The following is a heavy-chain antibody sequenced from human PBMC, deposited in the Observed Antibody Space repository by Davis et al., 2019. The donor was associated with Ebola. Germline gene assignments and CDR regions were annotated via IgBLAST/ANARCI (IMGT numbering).Heavy chain of an antibody. CDR1: GFTFSDYY. Sequence: GESLKISCAASGFTFSDYYMSWIRQAPGKGLEWVPFISGSATTVSYADSVRGRFTISRDNAKNSLYLQMHSLRADDTAVYYCAKTVGWLQQTGEEYFQNWGQGTLVTVSS. D-gene: IGHD5-24*01. CDR3: AKTVGWLQQTGEEYFQN. V-gene: IGHV3-11*01. J-gene: IGHJ1*01. CDR2: ISGSATTV.